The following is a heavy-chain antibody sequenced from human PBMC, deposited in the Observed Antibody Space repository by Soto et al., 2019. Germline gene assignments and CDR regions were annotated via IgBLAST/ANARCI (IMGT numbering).Heavy chain of an antibody. CDR3: ARGDPNDSSGWSLNWFDP. CDR2: ISSSSSTI. CDR1: GFTFSSYS. D-gene: IGHD6-19*01. V-gene: IGHV3-48*02. J-gene: IGHJ5*02. Sequence: EVQLVESGGGLVQPGGSLRLSCAASGFTFSSYSMNWVRQAPGKGLEWVSYISSSSSTIYYADSVKGRFTISRDNAKNSLYLQMNSLRDEDTAVYYSARGDPNDSSGWSLNWFDPWGQGTLVTVSS.